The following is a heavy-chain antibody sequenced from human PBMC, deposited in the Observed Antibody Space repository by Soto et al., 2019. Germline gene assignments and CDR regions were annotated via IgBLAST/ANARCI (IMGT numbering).Heavy chain of an antibody. Sequence: QVQLQESGPGLVKPSQTLSLTCTVSGGSISSGGYYWSWIRQHPGQGLEWIGYIYYSGSTYYNPSLKSRVTISVDTSKNQFSLKLSSVTAADTAVYYCAREQSIAAAVGFDYWGQGTLVTVSS. D-gene: IGHD6-13*01. CDR1: GGSISSGGYY. V-gene: IGHV4-31*03. CDR3: AREQSIAAAVGFDY. CDR2: IYYSGST. J-gene: IGHJ4*02.